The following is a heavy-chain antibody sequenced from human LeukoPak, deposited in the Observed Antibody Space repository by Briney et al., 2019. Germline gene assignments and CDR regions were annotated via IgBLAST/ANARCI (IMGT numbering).Heavy chain of an antibody. Sequence: SGGSLRLSCAASGFTFSRNDMHWVRQAPGKGLEWVAFIRYDGSNKYYADSVKGRFTISRDNSKNMLYLQMNSLRAEDTAVYYCVKTQQWLGDYYHYYFMDVWGKGTTVTVSS. V-gene: IGHV3-30*02. J-gene: IGHJ6*03. CDR3: VKTQQWLGDYYHYYFMDV. D-gene: IGHD6-19*01. CDR2: IRYDGSNK. CDR1: GFTFSRND.